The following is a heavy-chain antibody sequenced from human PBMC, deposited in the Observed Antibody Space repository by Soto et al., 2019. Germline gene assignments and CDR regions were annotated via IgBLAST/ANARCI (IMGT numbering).Heavy chain of an antibody. J-gene: IGHJ4*02. Sequence: QVQLQQWGAGLLKPSETLSLNCAVTGGSLSGYYWSWIRQPPGKGLEWIGEVKDGGHTNYSPSLRGRVTISSATSNNQFALRRNSVTAADTGVYYCARGQEGVVATHWDQGSLVTVSS. V-gene: IGHV4-34*01. CDR3: ARGQEGVVATH. D-gene: IGHD2-15*01. CDR2: VKDGGHT. CDR1: GGSLSGYY.